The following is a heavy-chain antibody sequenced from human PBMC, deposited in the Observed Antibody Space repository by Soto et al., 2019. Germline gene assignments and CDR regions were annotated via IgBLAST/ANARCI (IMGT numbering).Heavy chain of an antibody. Sequence: EVQLLESGGGLVQPGGSLRLSCAASGFTFSSYAMSWVRQAPGKGLEWVSAISGSGGSTYYADSVKGRFTISRDNSKNPRYLQMNSLRAEDTAVYYCAKGRGLQLPFDYWGQGTLVTVSS. CDR3: AKGRGLQLPFDY. V-gene: IGHV3-23*01. D-gene: IGHD5-12*01. J-gene: IGHJ4*02. CDR1: GFTFSSYA. CDR2: ISGSGGST.